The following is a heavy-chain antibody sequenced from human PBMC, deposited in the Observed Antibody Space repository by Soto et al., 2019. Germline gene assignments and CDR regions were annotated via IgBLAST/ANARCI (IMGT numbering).Heavy chain of an antibody. CDR1: GVSINSGNW. Sequence: SETLSLTCAVSGVSINSGNWWTLVRQSPQRGLEYIGEIFHDGTANYYPSFERRVAISVDTSKNQFSLKLTSVTAADTAIYFCARLVYDTRLNYMYFDFWGQGTLVTVS. J-gene: IGHJ4*02. D-gene: IGHD3-10*01. CDR3: ARLVYDTRLNYMYFDF. CDR2: IFHDGTA. V-gene: IGHV4-4*02.